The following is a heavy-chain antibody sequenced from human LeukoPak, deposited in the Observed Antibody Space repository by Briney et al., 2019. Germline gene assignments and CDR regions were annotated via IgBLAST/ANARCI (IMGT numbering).Heavy chain of an antibody. D-gene: IGHD3-10*01. CDR1: GFSLSTTAVG. Sequence: SGPTLVNPTQTLTLTCTLSGFSLSTTAVGVGWIRQPPGKALEWLAFLDWNDDKRYSPSLESRLTITKDTSKNQVVFTMTNMDPVDTGTYYCSHSIIMVRAVLPFDHWGQGTLVTVSS. J-gene: IGHJ4*02. CDR3: SHSIIMVRAVLPFDH. CDR2: LDWNDDK. V-gene: IGHV2-5*01.